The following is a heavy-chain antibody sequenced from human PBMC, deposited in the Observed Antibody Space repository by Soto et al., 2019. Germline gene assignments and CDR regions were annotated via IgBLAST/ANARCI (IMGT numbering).Heavy chain of an antibody. Sequence: QVQLQQWGAALLKPSGTLSLTCAVYGESFSDNYWTGIRQPTEQGQEWLGEVNHSGSANSDTSLKRRVAIAADTATKQFSLRLRSVPAADTALYYCARGTSLTGVRQRGAPDKCYLDYGSQGTLVTVSS. V-gene: IGHV4-34*01. D-gene: IGHD3-9*01. CDR1: GESFSDNY. CDR3: ARGTSLTGVRQRGAPDKCYLDY. J-gene: IGHJ4*02. CDR2: VNHSGSA.